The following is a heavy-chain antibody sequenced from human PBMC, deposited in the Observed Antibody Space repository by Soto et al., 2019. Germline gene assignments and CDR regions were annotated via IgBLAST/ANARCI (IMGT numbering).Heavy chain of an antibody. V-gene: IGHV4-31*03. CDR2: IYYSGST. CDR3: AVEIAAYWSSTSCLSGAFDI. Sequence: QVQLQESGPGLVKPSQTLSLTCTVSGGSISSGGYYWSWIRQHPGKGLEWIGYIYYSGSTYYNPSLKSRVTISVDTSKNHFYLKLSSVTVADTAVYYCAVEIAAYWSSTSCLSGAFDIWGQGTMVTVSS. J-gene: IGHJ3*02. D-gene: IGHD2-2*01. CDR1: GGSISSGGYY.